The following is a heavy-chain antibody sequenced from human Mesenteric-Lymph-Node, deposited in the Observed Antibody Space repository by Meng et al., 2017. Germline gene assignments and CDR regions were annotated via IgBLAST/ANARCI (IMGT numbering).Heavy chain of an antibody. CDR3: EIGYCSSGICFSSILYPYGLDV. CDR1: GYTFTSYD. J-gene: IGHJ6*02. Sequence: ASVKVSCKASGYTFTSYDINWVRQAPGQGLEWMGWMNPNSGNTGYAQKFQGRVTITRNTSISTAYMELRSLRSEDTAVYECEIGYCSSGICFSSILYPYGLDVWGQGTTVTVSS. V-gene: IGHV1-8*03. CDR2: MNPNSGNT. D-gene: IGHD2-15*01.